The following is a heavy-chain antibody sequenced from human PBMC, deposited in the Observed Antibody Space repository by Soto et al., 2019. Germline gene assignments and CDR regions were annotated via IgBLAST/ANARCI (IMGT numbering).Heavy chain of an antibody. J-gene: IGHJ4*02. Sequence: EVHLVESGGALVQPGESLRLSCTASALTFTNTWVTWVRQAPGKGLEWVGRIKSKSDRDTTEYAAPVQGRFTISRVDSTNTVYLQMNSLKTEDTAVYHCTTGIRWLGEFWGQGTLVTVSS. V-gene: IGHV3-15*02. CDR2: IKSKSDRDTT. D-gene: IGHD3-10*01. CDR1: ALTFTNTW. CDR3: TTGIRWLGEF.